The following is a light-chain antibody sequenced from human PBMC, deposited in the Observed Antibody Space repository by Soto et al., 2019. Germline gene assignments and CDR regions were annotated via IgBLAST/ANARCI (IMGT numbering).Light chain of an antibody. CDR3: CSYAGSSLWV. CDR1: SSDVGVYNY. J-gene: IGLJ3*02. CDR2: DVI. V-gene: IGLV2-11*01. Sequence: QSALTQPRSVSGSPGQSVTISCTGTSSDVGVYNYVSWYQQHPGKAPQLVIYDVIKRPSGVPDRFSGSKSGNTASLTISVLQAEDEADYYCCSYAGSSLWVFGGGTKVTVL.